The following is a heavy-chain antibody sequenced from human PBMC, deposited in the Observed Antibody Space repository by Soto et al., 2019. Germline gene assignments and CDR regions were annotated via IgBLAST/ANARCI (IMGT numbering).Heavy chain of an antibody. Sequence: PGGSLRLSCAASGFTFSSYGMHWVRQAPGKGLEWVAVISYDGSNKYYGDSMKGRFTISRDNAKNSLYLEMNSLRAEDTAVYYCARESEDLTSNFDYWGQGTLVTVSS. J-gene: IGHJ4*02. CDR1: GFTFSSYG. CDR2: ISYDGSNK. V-gene: IGHV3-30*03. CDR3: ARESEDLTSNFDY.